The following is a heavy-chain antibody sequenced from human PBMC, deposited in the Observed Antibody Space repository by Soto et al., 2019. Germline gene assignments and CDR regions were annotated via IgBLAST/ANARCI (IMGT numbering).Heavy chain of an antibody. CDR2: IYFTGTT. CDR3: ARDWGSSGWPN. V-gene: IGHV4-31*03. J-gene: IGHJ4*02. D-gene: IGHD6-19*01. CDR1: GHSLSSGGYY. Sequence: LTCTVSGHSLSSGGYYWSWIRQHPGKGLEWVGYIYFTGTTLYNPSLKSRLAISVDTSKNQFSLKLTSVTAADTAVYYCARDWGSSGWPNWGQGVLVTVSS.